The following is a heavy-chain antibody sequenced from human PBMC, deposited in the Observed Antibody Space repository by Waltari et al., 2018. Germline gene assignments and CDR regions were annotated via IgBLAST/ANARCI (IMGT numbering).Heavy chain of an antibody. Sequence: QVPLVESGGGVVQPGRSLSLSCAASGFTFSSYGMHWVRQAPGKGLEWVAVIWYDGSNKYYADSVKGRFTISRDNSKNTLYLQMNSLRAEDTAVYYCAREGTSPKHDGMDVWGQGTTVTVSS. CDR1: GFTFSSYG. V-gene: IGHV3-33*01. CDR3: AREGTSPKHDGMDV. J-gene: IGHJ6*02. CDR2: IWYDGSNK. D-gene: IGHD2-2*01.